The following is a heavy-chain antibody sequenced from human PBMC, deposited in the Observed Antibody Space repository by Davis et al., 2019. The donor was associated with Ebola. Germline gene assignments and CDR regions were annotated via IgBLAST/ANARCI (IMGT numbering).Heavy chain of an antibody. V-gene: IGHV1-69*13. D-gene: IGHD5-24*01. CDR1: GGTFSSYA. CDR2: IIPIFGTA. Sequence: SVKVSCKASGGTFSSYAISWVRQAPGQGLEWMGGIIPIFGTANYAQKFQGRVTITADESTSTAYMELSSLRSEDTAVYYCARGRGPKDGYNFLGLEPDDYWGQGTLVTVSS. CDR3: ARGRGPKDGYNFLGLEPDDY. J-gene: IGHJ4*02.